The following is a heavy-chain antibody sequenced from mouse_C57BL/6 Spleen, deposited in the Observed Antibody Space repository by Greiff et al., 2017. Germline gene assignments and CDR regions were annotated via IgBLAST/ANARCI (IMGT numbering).Heavy chain of an antibody. CDR2: IDPSDSYT. J-gene: IGHJ2*01. CDR3: ARRVYYGSREFPFDY. Sequence: QVQLQQPGAELVMPGASVKLSCKASGYTFTSYWMHWVKQRPGQGLEWIGEIDPSDSYTNYNQKFKGKSTLTVDKSSSTAYMQLSSLTSEDSAVYYCARRVYYGSREFPFDYWGQGTTLTVSS. D-gene: IGHD1-1*01. CDR1: GYTFTSYW. V-gene: IGHV1-69*01.